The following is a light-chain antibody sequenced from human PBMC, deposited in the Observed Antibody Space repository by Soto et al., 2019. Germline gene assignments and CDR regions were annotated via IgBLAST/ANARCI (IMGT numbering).Light chain of an antibody. J-gene: IGKJ3*01. CDR1: QSVSSSY. Sequence: EIVLTQSPGTLSLSPGERATLSCRASQSVSSSYLGWYQQKPGQAPRLLIYGASSRATGIPDRFSGSGSGTDSALTITRREAEDFAVYYCQQYGSSFSFTFGPGTKVDIK. V-gene: IGKV3-20*01. CDR3: QQYGSSFSFT. CDR2: GAS.